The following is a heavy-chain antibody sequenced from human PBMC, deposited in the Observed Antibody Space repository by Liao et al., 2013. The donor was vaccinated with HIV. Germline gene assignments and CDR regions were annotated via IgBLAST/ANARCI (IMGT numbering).Heavy chain of an antibody. J-gene: IGHJ2*01. CDR3: ARGSGGGYSRSWYFDL. Sequence: QLQLQESGPGLVKPSQTLSLTCAVSGGSVSRGSYYWIWVRQSAEKGLEWIGHFYPSGSRSYNPSLLSRVTISVDTSKNQLSLRLNSVTAADTAVYYCARGSGGGYSRSWYFDLWGRGTLVTVSS. CDR1: GGSVSRGSYY. CDR2: FYPSGSR. D-gene: IGHD3-22*01. V-gene: IGHV4-61*02.